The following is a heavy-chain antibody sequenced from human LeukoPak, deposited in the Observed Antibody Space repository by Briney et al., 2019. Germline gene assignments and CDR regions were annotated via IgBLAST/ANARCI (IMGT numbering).Heavy chain of an antibody. CDR1: GFTVSSNY. V-gene: IGHV3-53*01. CDR3: ARNSPYYDSSGYYYDLGDY. CDR2: IYSGGST. D-gene: IGHD3-22*01. Sequence: GGSLRLSCAASGFTVSSNYMSWVRQAPGKGLEWVSVIYSGGSTYYADSVKGRFTISRDNSKSTLYIQMNSLRAEDTAVYYCARNSPYYDSSGYYYDLGDYWGQGTLVTVSS. J-gene: IGHJ4*02.